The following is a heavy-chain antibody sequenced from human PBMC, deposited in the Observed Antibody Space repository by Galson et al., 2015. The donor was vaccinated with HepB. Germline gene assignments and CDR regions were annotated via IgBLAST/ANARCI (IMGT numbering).Heavy chain of an antibody. CDR2: IIPMFDVV. J-gene: IGHJ3*01. CDR3: AGIRALFYYDNSRSRRGAFDV. V-gene: IGHV1-69*10. D-gene: IGHD3-22*01. Sequence: SVKVSCKASGGTFSSLAFSWVRQAPGQGLEWMGEIIPMFDVVKYAQKFQGRGTINVDKSTNTAYMELSRLRSEDTAVYYCAGIRALFYYDNSRSRRGAFDVWGQGTMVTASA. CDR1: GGTFSSLA.